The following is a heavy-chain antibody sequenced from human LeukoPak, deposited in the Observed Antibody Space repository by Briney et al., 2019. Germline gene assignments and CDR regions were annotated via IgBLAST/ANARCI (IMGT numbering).Heavy chain of an antibody. D-gene: IGHD6-13*01. J-gene: IGHJ4*02. CDR2: VIPIFGTA. Sequence: SVKVSCTASGGIFSSYAISWVRQAPGQGLEWMGGVIPIFGTANYAQKFQGRVTITADESTTTAYMELSSLRSEDTAVYYCARERQQLPGFDYWGQGTLVTVSS. CDR3: ARERQQLPGFDY. V-gene: IGHV1-69*13. CDR1: GGIFSSYA.